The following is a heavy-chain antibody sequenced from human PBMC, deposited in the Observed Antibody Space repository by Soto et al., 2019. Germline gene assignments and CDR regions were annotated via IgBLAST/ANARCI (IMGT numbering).Heavy chain of an antibody. Sequence: SETLSLTXTVSGGSIRSYYWTWIRQPPGKGLEWLGYIFYSGSTFYNPSLKSRVTISIHTSKSQFSLQLTSVTAADTAVYYCARGAADTAMVDSWGQGTLVTVSS. CDR3: ARGAADTAMVDS. V-gene: IGHV4-59*01. D-gene: IGHD5-18*01. J-gene: IGHJ4*02. CDR2: IFYSGST. CDR1: GGSIRSYY.